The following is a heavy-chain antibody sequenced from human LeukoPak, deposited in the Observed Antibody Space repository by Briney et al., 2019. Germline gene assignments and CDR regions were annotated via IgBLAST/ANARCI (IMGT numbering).Heavy chain of an antibody. V-gene: IGHV3-23*01. CDR1: GFTFSSYS. CDR2: ISDSGGST. J-gene: IGHJ4*02. CDR3: AEDRRYFDY. Sequence: PGGSLRLSCAASGFTFSSYSMSWVRQAPGKGLEWVSVISDSGGSTYYADSVKGRFTISRDNSKNTLSLQMNSLRAEDTAVYYCAEDRRYFDYWGQGTLVTVSS.